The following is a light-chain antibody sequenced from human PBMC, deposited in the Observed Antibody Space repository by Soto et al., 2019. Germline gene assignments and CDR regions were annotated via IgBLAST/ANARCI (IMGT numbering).Light chain of an antibody. CDR1: SSDVGGYNY. V-gene: IGLV2-11*01. J-gene: IGLJ1*01. CDR3: SSYAGRNSYV. Sequence: QSALTQPRSVSGSPGQSVTISCTGTSSDVGGYNYVSWYQQHPGKAPKLMIYEVSKRPSGVPDRFSGSKSGNTASLTVSGLQAEDEADYYCSSYAGRNSYVFGTGTKLTVL. CDR2: EVS.